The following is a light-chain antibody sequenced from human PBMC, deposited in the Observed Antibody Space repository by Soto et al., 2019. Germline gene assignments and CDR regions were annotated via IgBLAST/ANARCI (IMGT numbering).Light chain of an antibody. J-gene: IGKJ1*01. CDR2: EAS. CDR3: QQYNSAPWT. CDR1: QSISTW. V-gene: IGKV1-5*03. Sequence: DIQMTQSPSTLPASVGDRVTITFGANQSISTWLAWYQQKPGKGPKLLIYEASNLEGGGPSRFSGSGSGTEFTLTITSLQPDDFATYYCQQYNSAPWTFGQGTKVDI.